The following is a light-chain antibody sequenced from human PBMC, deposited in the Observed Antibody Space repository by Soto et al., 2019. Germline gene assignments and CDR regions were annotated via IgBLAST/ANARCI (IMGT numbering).Light chain of an antibody. CDR1: SSDVGGYNY. J-gene: IGLJ2*01. CDR3: SSYTSSSTLVV. V-gene: IGLV2-14*03. Sequence: QSALTQPASVSGSPGQSITISCTGTSSDVGGYNYVSWYQQHPGKAPKLMIYDVSNRPSGVSNRLSGSKSGSTASLIISVLQAEDEADYYCSSYTSSSTLVVFGGGTKLTVL. CDR2: DVS.